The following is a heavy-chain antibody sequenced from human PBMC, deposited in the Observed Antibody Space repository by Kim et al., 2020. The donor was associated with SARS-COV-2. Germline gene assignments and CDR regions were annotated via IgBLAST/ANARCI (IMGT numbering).Heavy chain of an antibody. CDR1: GFTFSSYG. CDR2: ISYDGSNK. D-gene: IGHD6-19*01. J-gene: IGHJ6*02. CDR3: AKEEGSGYSSGWTYYYYGMDV. Sequence: GGSLRLSCAASGFTFSSYGMHWVRQAPGKGLEWVAVISYDGSNKYYADSVKGRFTISRDNSKNTLYLQMNSLRAEDTAVYYCAKEEGSGYSSGWTYYYYGMDVWGHGTTVTVS. V-gene: IGHV3-30*18.